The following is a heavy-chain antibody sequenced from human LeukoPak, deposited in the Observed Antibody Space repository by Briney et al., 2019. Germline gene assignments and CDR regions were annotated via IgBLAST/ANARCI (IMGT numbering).Heavy chain of an antibody. CDR2: ISAYNGNT. CDR1: GYTFTSYG. J-gene: IGHJ1*01. Sequence: ASVKVSCKASGYTFTSYGISWVRQAPGQGLEWMGWISAYNGNTNYAQKLQGRVTMTTDTSTSTAYMELRSLRSDDTAVYYRARGGRPYYYDSSGYQKVEYFQHRGQGTLVTVSS. CDR3: ARGGRPYYYDSSGYQKVEYFQH. V-gene: IGHV1-18*01. D-gene: IGHD3-22*01.